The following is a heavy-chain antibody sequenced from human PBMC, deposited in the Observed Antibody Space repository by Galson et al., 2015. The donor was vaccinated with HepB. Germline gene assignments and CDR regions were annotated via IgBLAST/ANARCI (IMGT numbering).Heavy chain of an antibody. CDR2: ISAYNGNT. Sequence: SVKASCKASGYTFTSYGISWVRQAPGQGLEWMGWISAYNGNTNYAQKLQGRVTMTTDTSTSTAYMELRSLRSDDTAVYYCARAWNYYDSSGYYYGDYWGQGTLVTVSS. J-gene: IGHJ4*02. D-gene: IGHD3-22*01. CDR1: GYTFTSYG. CDR3: ARAWNYYDSSGYYYGDY. V-gene: IGHV1-18*04.